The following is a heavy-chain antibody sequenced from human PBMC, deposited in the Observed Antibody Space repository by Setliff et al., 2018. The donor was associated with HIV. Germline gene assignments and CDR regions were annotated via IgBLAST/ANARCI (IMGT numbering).Heavy chain of an antibody. CDR3: ARGFVLRFLEWSMPDAFDI. Sequence: PGGSLRLSCAASGFTFSSYSMNWDRQAPGKGLEWVSFISRTSSYIYYADSLKGRFTISRDNAKNSLYLQMNSLRAEDTAVYYCARGFVLRFLEWSMPDAFDIWGQGTMVTVSS. CDR2: ISRTSSYI. CDR1: GFTFSSYS. J-gene: IGHJ3*02. V-gene: IGHV3-21*01. D-gene: IGHD3-3*01.